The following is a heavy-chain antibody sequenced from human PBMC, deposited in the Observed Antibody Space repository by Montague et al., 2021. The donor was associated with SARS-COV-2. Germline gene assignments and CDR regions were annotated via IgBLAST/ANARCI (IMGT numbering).Heavy chain of an antibody. V-gene: IGHV4-59*01. CDR2: IYYSGTT. CDR3: ARDQAAKISFKGAFDI. Sequence: SETLSLTCTVSGGSISSYYWNWIRETPGKGLEWFGYIYYSGTTNYSPSLKSRVTISLDTPKNQFSLNLNSVTAADTAIYYCARDQAAKISFKGAFDIWGQGRMVTVSS. CDR1: GGSISSYY. J-gene: IGHJ3*02. D-gene: IGHD3-3*01.